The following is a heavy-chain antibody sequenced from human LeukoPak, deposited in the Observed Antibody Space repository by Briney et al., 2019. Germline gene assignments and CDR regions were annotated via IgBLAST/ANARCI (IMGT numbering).Heavy chain of an antibody. CDR3: TRDGIPETNWSGYYVDF. Sequence: GGSLRLSCAASGFTFSSYSMSWVRQAPGKGLEWVGFIRSKTHGGTTECAASVKGRFSISRDDSKSIAYLQMNSLKTEDTAVYYCTRDGIPETNWSGYYVDFWGQGTLVTVSS. V-gene: IGHV3-49*04. CDR2: IRSKTHGGTT. CDR1: GFTFSSYS. D-gene: IGHD3-3*01. J-gene: IGHJ4*02.